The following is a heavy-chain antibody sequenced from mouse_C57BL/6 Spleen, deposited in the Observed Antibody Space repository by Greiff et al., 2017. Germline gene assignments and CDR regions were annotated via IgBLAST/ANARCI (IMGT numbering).Heavy chain of an antibody. J-gene: IGHJ4*01. CDR2: ISYSGST. Sequence: EVHLVESGPGMVKPSQSLSLTCTVTGYSITSGYDWHWIRHFPGNKLEWMGYISYSGSTNYNPSLKSRISITHDTSKNHFFLKLNSVTTEDTATYYCARGDYGSPYAMDYWGQGTSVTVSS. CDR3: ARGDYGSPYAMDY. V-gene: IGHV3-1*01. CDR1: GYSITSGYD. D-gene: IGHD1-1*01.